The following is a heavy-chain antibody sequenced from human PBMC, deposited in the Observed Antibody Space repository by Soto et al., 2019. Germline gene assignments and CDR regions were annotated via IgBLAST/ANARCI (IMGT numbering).Heavy chain of an antibody. CDR1: GASVAGGSYY. CDR2: IPSRGRP. Sequence: QVQLRESGPGLVKPSQTLSLTCSVSGASVAGGSYYWSWVRQPPGKGLEWIGYIPSRGRPFYNPSLTRRGTISAETSKNQLSLQLTSVTAADTAVYYCARDTYSGYDFGLWGQGTLVTVSS. V-gene: IGHV4-30-4*01. D-gene: IGHD5-12*01. J-gene: IGHJ5*02. CDR3: ARDTYSGYDFGL.